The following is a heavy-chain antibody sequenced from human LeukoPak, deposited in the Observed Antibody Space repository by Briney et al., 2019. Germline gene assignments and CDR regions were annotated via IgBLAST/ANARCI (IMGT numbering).Heavy chain of an antibody. CDR3: ARGPPTYYDYVWGSYRYSSVGYFDY. D-gene: IGHD3-16*02. J-gene: IGHJ4*02. V-gene: IGHV4-34*01. CDR1: GGSFSGYY. Sequence: SETLSLTCAVYGGSFSGYYWSWIRQPPGKGLEWIGEINHSGSTNYNPSLKSRVTISVDTSKNQFSLKLSSVTAADTAVYYCARGPPTYYDYVWGSYRYSSVGYFDYWGQGTLVTVSS. CDR2: INHSGST.